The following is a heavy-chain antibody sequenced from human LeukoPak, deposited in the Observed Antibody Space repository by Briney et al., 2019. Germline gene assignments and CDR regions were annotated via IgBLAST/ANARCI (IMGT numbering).Heavy chain of an antibody. J-gene: IGHJ3*02. CDR3: ARAPKLRYFDWSPNAFDI. Sequence: SETLSLPCIVSGGSISSYYWSWIRQPPGKGLEWIGYIYYSGSTNYYPSLKSRDTLSVDTSKNQFSLKLSSVTAADTAVYYCARAPKLRYFDWSPNAFDIWGQGTMVTVSS. V-gene: IGHV4-59*01. D-gene: IGHD3-9*01. CDR1: GGSISSYY. CDR2: IYYSGST.